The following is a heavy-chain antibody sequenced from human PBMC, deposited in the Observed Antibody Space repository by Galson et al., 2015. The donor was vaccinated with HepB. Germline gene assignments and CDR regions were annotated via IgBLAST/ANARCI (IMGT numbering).Heavy chain of an antibody. CDR1: GYTFTGYY. D-gene: IGHD3/OR15-3a*01. CDR2: INPNSGGT. CDR3: ARAHSILGLVTIDY. V-gene: IGHV1-2*02. Sequence: SVKVSCKASGYTFTGYYMHWVRQAPGQGLEWMGWINPNSGGTNYAQKFQGRVTMTRDTSISTAYMELSRLRSDDTAVYYCARAHSILGLVTIDYWGQGTLVTVSS. J-gene: IGHJ4*02.